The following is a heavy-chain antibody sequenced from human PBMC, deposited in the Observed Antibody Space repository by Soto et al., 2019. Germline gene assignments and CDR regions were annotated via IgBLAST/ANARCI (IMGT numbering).Heavy chain of an antibody. J-gene: IGHJ6*02. D-gene: IGHD3-9*01. CDR3: ANSPYDILGGYYYGMDV. CDR1: GFTFDDYA. V-gene: IGHV3-9*01. CDR2: ISWNSGSI. Sequence: GGSLRLSCAASGFTFDDYAMHWVRQAPGKGLEWVSGISWNSGSIGYADSVKGRFTISRDNAKNSLYLQMNSLRAEDTALYYCANSPYDILGGYYYGMDVWGQGTTVTVSS.